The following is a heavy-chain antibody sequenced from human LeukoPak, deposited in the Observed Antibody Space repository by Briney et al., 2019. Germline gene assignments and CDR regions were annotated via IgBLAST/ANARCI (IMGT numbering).Heavy chain of an antibody. CDR2: INHSGST. CDR3: ARVRGRRLQFGVWFDP. CDR1: GGSFSGYY. J-gene: IGHJ5*02. Sequence: SETLSLTCAVYGGSFSGYYWSWIRQPPGKGLEWIGEINHSGSTNYNPSLKSRVTISVDTSKNQFSLKLSSVTAADTAVYYCARVRGRRLQFGVWFDPWGQGTLVTVSS. V-gene: IGHV4-34*01. D-gene: IGHD5-24*01.